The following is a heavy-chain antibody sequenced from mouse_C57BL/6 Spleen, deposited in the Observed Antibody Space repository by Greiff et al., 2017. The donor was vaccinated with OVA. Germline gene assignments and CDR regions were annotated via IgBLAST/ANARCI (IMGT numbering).Heavy chain of an antibody. CDR3: ARSHYYGSSYGYFDV. V-gene: IGHV14-2*01. CDR2: IDPEDGET. D-gene: IGHD1-1*01. CDR1: GFNIKDYY. J-gene: IGHJ1*03. Sequence: VHVKQSGAELVKPGASVKLSCTASGFNIKDYYMHWVKQRTEQGLEWIGRIDPEDGETKYAPKFQGKATITADTSSNTAYLQLSSLTSEDTAVYYCARSHYYGSSYGYFDVWGTGTTVTVSS.